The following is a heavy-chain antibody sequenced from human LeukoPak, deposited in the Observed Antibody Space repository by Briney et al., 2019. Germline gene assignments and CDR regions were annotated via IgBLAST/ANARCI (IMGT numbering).Heavy chain of an antibody. V-gene: IGHV4-59*08. CDR1: GGSISSYY. D-gene: IGHD2-15*01. Sequence: SETLSLTCSVSGGSISSYYWSWIRQPPGKGLEWIGYISYSGSTKYDPSLKSRVTISVDTSKNQFSLKVSSVTAADTAVYYCARLWSPMVEIDYWGQGTLVTVSS. CDR2: ISYSGST. J-gene: IGHJ4*02. CDR3: ARLWSPMVEIDY.